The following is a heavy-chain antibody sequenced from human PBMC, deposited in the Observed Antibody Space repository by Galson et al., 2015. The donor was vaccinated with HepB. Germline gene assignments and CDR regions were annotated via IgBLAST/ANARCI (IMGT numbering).Heavy chain of an antibody. CDR2: LFWDEDQ. CDR1: GFSLNSRGVG. Sequence: PALVKPTQTLTLTCTFSGFSLNSRGVGVGWIRQPPGKALEWLALLFWDEDQRYTPLLKRRLSVTKDTSKKQVVLKLTSVDPVDTATYYCAHMDLGLTSFAYWGQGTLVTVSS. CDR3: AHMDLGLTSFAY. D-gene: IGHD3/OR15-3a*01. V-gene: IGHV2-5*02. J-gene: IGHJ4*02.